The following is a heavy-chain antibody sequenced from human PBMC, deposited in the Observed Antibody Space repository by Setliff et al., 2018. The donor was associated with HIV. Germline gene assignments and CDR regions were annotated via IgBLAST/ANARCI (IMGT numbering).Heavy chain of an antibody. CDR1: GFTFSDYY. V-gene: IGHV3-11*01. Sequence: GGSLRLSCAASGFTFSDYYMSWIRQAPGKGLEWVACISGSGSTIYYADSVKGRFTISRDNARNSLYVQMNSLRVEDTAVYFCARVHRGGVGRQQWRSFDYWGQGTLVTVSS. J-gene: IGHJ4*02. CDR2: ISGSGSTI. CDR3: ARVHRGGVGRQQWRSFDY. D-gene: IGHD6-19*01.